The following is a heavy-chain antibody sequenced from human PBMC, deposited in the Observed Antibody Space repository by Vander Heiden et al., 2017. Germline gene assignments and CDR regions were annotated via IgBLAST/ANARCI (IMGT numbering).Heavy chain of an antibody. CDR3: ARGGYSSSSGGFYYYGMDV. J-gene: IGHJ6*02. CDR1: GFTFSSYG. CDR2: IWYDGSNK. V-gene: IGHV3-33*08. D-gene: IGHD6-6*01. Sequence: QVQLVESGGGVVQPGRSLRLSCAGSGFTFSSYGMHWVRQAPGKGLEWVAVIWYDGSNKYYADSVKGRFTISRDNSKNTLYLQMNSLRAEDTAVYYCARGGYSSSSGGFYYYGMDVWGQGTTVTVSS.